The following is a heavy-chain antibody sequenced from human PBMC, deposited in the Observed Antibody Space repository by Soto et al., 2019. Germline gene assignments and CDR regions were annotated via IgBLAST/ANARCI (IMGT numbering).Heavy chain of an antibody. V-gene: IGHV5-51*01. Sequence: GESLKISCQASGYTFIYFWVAWVRQVPGKGLEWMGVIYPGASDIRYSPSFEGHVTISADKSTNTAYLQWSSLEAADTAIYYCARQGTYGGSDYDAFDFWGPGTLVTVYS. CDR1: GYTFIYFW. D-gene: IGHD3-10*01. CDR2: IYPGASDI. CDR3: ARQGTYGGSDYDAFDF. J-gene: IGHJ4*02.